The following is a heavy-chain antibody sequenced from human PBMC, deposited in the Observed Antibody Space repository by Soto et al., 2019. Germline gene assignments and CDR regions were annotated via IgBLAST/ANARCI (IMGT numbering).Heavy chain of an antibody. V-gene: IGHV4-34*01. D-gene: IGHD2-2*01. CDR2: INHSGST. CDR3: ARGHFLDTKDRSTTRYYYYMDV. J-gene: IGHJ6*03. CDR1: GGSFSGYY. Sequence: QVQLQQWGAGLLKPSETLSLTCAVYGGSFSGYYWSWIRQPPGKGLEWIGEINHSGSTNYNPSLKRRVTISVDTSKNQFSLKLSSVTAADTAVYYCARGHFLDTKDRSTTRYYYYMDVWGKGTTVTVSS.